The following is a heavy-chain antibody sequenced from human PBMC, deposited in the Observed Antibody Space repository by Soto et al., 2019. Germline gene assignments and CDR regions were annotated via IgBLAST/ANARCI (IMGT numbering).Heavy chain of an antibody. CDR3: AADPGGYIYGLGRH. V-gene: IGHV1-58*02. Sequence: GASVKVSCKASGCTLSSSAIHWVRQARGQRLEWIGGIDVGSGNANYAQKDQERVTISRDISTSTAYMELTSLRPEDTAVYYCAADPGGYIYGLGRHWG. D-gene: IGHD4-17*01. CDR1: GCTLSSSA. CDR2: IDVGSGNA. J-gene: IGHJ1*01.